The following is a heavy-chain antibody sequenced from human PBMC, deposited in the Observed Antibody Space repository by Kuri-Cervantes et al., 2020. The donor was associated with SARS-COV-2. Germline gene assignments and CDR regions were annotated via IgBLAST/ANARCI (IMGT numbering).Heavy chain of an antibody. CDR2: ISTYNGDT. CDR3: ARDTVGATPFDY. J-gene: IGHJ4*02. V-gene: IGHV1-18*01. Sequence: ASVKVSCKASGGTFSSYAISWVRQAPGQGLEWMGWISTYNGDTNYAQKFQGRVTMTTDTSTRTAFMELRSLRSDDTAVYYCARDTVGATPFDYWGQGTLVTVSS. D-gene: IGHD1-26*01. CDR1: GGTFSSYA.